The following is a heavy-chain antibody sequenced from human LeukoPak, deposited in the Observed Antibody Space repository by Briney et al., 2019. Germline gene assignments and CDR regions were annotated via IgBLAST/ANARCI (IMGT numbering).Heavy chain of an antibody. Sequence: ASVKVSCKASGYTFTGYYMHWVRQAPGQGLQTMGWINPNSGGTNYAQKFQGRVTMTRDTSISTAYMELSRLRSDDTAVYYCAREAPRYYGSGSHGEFDYWGQGTLVTVSS. D-gene: IGHD3-10*01. CDR3: AREAPRYYGSGSHGEFDY. CDR2: INPNSGGT. J-gene: IGHJ4*02. V-gene: IGHV1-2*02. CDR1: GYTFTGYY.